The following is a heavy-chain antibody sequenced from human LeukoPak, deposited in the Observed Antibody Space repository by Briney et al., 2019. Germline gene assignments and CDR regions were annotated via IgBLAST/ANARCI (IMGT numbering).Heavy chain of an antibody. Sequence: ASVKVSCKASGYTFTSYDINWVRQATGQGLEWMGWMNPNSGNTGYAQKFQGRVTMTRNTSISTAYMELSSLRSEDTAMYYCARPSGSYYVFDYWGQGTLVTVSS. J-gene: IGHJ4*02. CDR3: ARPSGSYYVFDY. CDR1: GYTFTSYD. CDR2: MNPNSGNT. D-gene: IGHD1-26*01. V-gene: IGHV1-8*01.